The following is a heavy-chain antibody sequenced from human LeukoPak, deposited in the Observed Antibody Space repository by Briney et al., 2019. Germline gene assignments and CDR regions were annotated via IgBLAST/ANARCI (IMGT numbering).Heavy chain of an antibody. CDR3: ARDLSPVVRASPMGY. CDR1: GFTFSTYG. J-gene: IGHJ4*02. Sequence: GTSLRLSCAASGFTFSTYGMHWVRQAPGKGLGWVALITYDGYYKYYSDSVKGRFTISSDTSKNTLSLQMNSLRAEDTAVYYCARDLSPVVRASPMGYWGQGTLVTVSS. D-gene: IGHD3-10*01. CDR2: ITYDGYYK. V-gene: IGHV3-30*03.